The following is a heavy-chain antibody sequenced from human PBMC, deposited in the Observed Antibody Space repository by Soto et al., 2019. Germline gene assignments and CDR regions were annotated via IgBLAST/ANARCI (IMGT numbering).Heavy chain of an antibody. J-gene: IGHJ4*02. V-gene: IGHV4-39*01. CDR2: IYYSGIT. CDR3: ARHGSN. Sequence: QLQLQESGPGLVKPSETLSLTCTVSGVSISNSSYYWGWIRRPPGKGLEWIGTIYYSGITYYNPSLKSRVVISVETSKNQFSLKLTSVTAADTAVYYCARHGSNWGQGTLVTVSS. CDR1: GVSISNSSYY.